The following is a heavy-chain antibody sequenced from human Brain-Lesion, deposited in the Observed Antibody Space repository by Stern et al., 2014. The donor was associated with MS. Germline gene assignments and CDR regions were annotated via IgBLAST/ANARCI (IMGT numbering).Heavy chain of an antibody. CDR3: ARELPDLNAFDI. CDR1: GGSISSSNW. CDR2: IYHSGGT. J-gene: IGHJ3*02. V-gene: IGHV4-4*02. Sequence: VQLLQSGPGLVKPSGTLSLTCAVSGGSISSSNWWSWVRQSPGQGLEWIGEIYHSGGTKYSPSFESRVIISVDKSKNQFSLKLSYVTAADTAVYYCARELPDLNAFDIWGQGTMVTVSS. D-gene: IGHD1-14*01.